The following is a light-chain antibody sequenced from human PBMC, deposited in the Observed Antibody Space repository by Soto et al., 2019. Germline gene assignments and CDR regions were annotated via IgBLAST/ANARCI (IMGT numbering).Light chain of an antibody. CDR1: QSLSRD. V-gene: IGKV1-39*01. CDR2: TAS. Sequence: DIPMTQSPSSLSASVGDRVTITCRASQSLSRDLNWYQQKPGKAPVLLIYTASSLQSGVPSRFSGSGSGTEFTLTISSLQPEDFATYYCQQSYSLFSFGPGTKVHI. J-gene: IGKJ3*01. CDR3: QQSYSLFS.